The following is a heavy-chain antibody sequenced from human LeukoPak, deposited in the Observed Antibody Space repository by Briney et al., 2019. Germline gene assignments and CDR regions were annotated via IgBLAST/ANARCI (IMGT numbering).Heavy chain of an antibody. D-gene: IGHD2/OR15-2a*01. Sequence: GSSVKVSCKASGYTFTGYYMHWVRQAPGQGLEWMGWINPNSGGTNYAQKFQGRVTITRNTSISTAYMELSSLRSEDTAVYYCALGVHTQNIAEDAFDIWGQGTMVTVSS. V-gene: IGHV1-2*02. J-gene: IGHJ3*02. CDR1: GYTFTGYY. CDR2: INPNSGGT. CDR3: ALGVHTQNIAEDAFDI.